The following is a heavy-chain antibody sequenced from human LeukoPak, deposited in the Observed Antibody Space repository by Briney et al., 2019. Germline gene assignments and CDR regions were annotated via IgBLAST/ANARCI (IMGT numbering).Heavy chain of an antibody. CDR2: ISSSGSTK. Sequence: PGGSLRLSCAASGFTFSSYSMNWVRQAPGKGLEWVSYISSSGSTKYYADSVKGRFTISRDNARNSLYLQMNSLRAVDTAVYFCARGGLSIMGYWGQGTLVTVSS. J-gene: IGHJ4*02. D-gene: IGHD2/OR15-2a*01. CDR1: GFTFSSYS. CDR3: ARGGLSIMGY. V-gene: IGHV3-48*01.